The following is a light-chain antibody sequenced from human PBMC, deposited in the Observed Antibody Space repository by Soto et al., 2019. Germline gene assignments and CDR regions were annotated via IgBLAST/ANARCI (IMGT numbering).Light chain of an antibody. CDR3: MQTLHTRT. CDR2: MGS. CDR1: QSPVHSNGYNY. Sequence: DIVVTQSPLSLPVTPGEPASISCRPSQSPVHSNGYNYLDWYLQKPGQSPQILIYMGSNRASGVPDRFSGSGSGTDFTLKISRVEAEDVGVYFCMQTLHTRTFGQGTKVEI. J-gene: IGKJ1*01. V-gene: IGKV2-28*01.